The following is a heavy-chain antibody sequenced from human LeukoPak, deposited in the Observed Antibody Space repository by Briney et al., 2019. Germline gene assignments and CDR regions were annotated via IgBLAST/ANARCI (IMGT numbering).Heavy chain of an antibody. V-gene: IGHV4-38-2*02. CDR2: IYHSGST. D-gene: IGHD3-3*01. J-gene: IGHJ5*02. CDR3: ARVGTTIFGVDKNNWFDP. Sequence: PSETLSLTCTVSGYSISSGYYWGWIRQPPGKGLEWIGSIYHSGSTYYNPSLKSRVTISVDTSKNQFSLKLSSVTAADTAVYYCARVGTTIFGVDKNNWFDPWGQGTLVTVSS. CDR1: GYSISSGYY.